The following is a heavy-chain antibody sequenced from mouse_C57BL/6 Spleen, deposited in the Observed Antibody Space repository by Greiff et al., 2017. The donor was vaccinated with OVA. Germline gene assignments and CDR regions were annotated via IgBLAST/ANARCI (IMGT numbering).Heavy chain of an antibody. J-gene: IGHJ1*03. V-gene: IGHV1-55*01. D-gene: IGHD1-1*01. CDR2: IYPGSGST. CDR1: GYTFTSYW. CDR3: ARRYGSSRGYFDV. Sequence: QVQLQQSGAELVKPGASVKMSCKASGYTFTSYWITWVKQRPGQGLEWIGDIYPGSGSTNSNEKFKSKATLTVATSSSTAYMQLSRLTPKDYEVYCCARRYGSSRGYFDVWGTGTTVTVSS.